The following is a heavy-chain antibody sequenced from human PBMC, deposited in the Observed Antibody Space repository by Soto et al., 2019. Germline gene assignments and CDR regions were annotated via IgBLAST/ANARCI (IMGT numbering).Heavy chain of an antibody. CDR2: IYYSGST. D-gene: IGHD3-9*01. CDR3: ARHPDYDILTGFDY. Sequence: SETLSLTCAVYGGSFSGYYWSWIRQPPGKGLEWIGYIYYSGSTNYNPSLKSRVTISVDTSKNQFSLKLSSVTAADTAVYYCARHPDYDILTGFDYWGQGTLVTVSS. V-gene: IGHV4-59*08. J-gene: IGHJ4*02. CDR1: GGSFSGYY.